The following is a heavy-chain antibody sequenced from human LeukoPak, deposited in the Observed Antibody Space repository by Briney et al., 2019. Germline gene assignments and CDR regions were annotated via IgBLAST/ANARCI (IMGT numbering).Heavy chain of an antibody. V-gene: IGHV5-51*01. CDR1: GYSFTSYW. CDR3: ATCGGDCYSFYYYGMDV. CDR2: IYPGDSDT. D-gene: IGHD2-21*02. J-gene: IGHJ6*02. Sequence: GESLKISCKGSGYSFTSYWIGWVRQMPGKGLEWMGIIYPGDSDTRYSPSFQGQVTISADKSISTAYLQWSSLKASDTAMYYCATCGGDCYSFYYYGMDVWGQGTTVTVSS.